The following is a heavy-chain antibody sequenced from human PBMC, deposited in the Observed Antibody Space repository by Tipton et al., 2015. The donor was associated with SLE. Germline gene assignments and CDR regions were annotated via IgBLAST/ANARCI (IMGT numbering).Heavy chain of an antibody. Sequence: TLSLTCTVSGGSISSSSYYWGWIRQPPGKGLEWIGSIYHSGSTNYNPSLKSRVTISVDKSKNQFSLKLSSVTAADTAVYYCARDLLAVVHAFDIWGQGTMVTVSS. J-gene: IGHJ3*02. CDR1: GGSISSSSYY. CDR2: IYHSGST. V-gene: IGHV4-39*07. CDR3: ARDLLAVVHAFDI. D-gene: IGHD2-15*01.